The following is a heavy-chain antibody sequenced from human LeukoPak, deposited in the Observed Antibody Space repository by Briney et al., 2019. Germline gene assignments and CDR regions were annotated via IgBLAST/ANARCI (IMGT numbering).Heavy chain of an antibody. V-gene: IGHV1-18*01. J-gene: IGHJ4*02. CDR3: ARTSMVRGRGEPGY. D-gene: IGHD3-10*01. Sequence: VASVKVSCKASGYTFTSYGISWVRQAPGQGLEWMGWISAYNGNTNYAQKLQGRVTMTTDTSTSTAYMELRSLRSDDTAVYYCARTSMVRGRGEPGYWGQGTLVTVSS. CDR1: GYTFTSYG. CDR2: ISAYNGNT.